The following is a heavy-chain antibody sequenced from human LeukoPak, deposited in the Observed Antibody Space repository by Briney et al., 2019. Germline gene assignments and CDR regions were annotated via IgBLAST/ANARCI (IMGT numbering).Heavy chain of an antibody. J-gene: IGHJ6*03. CDR2: VNQGGSET. CDR1: GFTFNTYW. V-gene: IGHV3-7*01. Sequence: GGSLRLSCAASGFTFNTYWMTWVRQAPGKGLEWVANVNQGGSETYYVDSVKGRFIIFRDNAKNSMYLQMNSLRAEDAAVYYCARGVPKTSYYYYYMDVWGKGTTVTVSS. D-gene: IGHD4-11*01. CDR3: ARGVPKTSYYYYYMDV.